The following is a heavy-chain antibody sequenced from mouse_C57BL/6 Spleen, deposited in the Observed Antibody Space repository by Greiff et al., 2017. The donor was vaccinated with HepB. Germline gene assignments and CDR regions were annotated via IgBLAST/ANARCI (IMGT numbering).Heavy chain of an antibody. J-gene: IGHJ2*01. CDR1: GYSFTSYY. Sequence: QVQLKQSGPELVKPGASVKISCKASGYSFTSYYIHWVKQRPGQGLEWIGWIYPGSGNTKYNEKFKGKATLTADTSSSTAYMQLSSLTSEDSAVYYCARSDYGYDVDYWGQGTTLTVSS. CDR3: ARSDYGYDVDY. CDR2: IYPGSGNT. D-gene: IGHD2-2*01. V-gene: IGHV1-66*01.